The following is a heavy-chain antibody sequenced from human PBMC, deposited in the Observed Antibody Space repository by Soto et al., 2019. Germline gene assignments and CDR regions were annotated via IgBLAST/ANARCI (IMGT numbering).Heavy chain of an antibody. CDR3: ARGLIRYFDWSHDGVWFDP. D-gene: IGHD3-9*01. CDR1: GGSISSGGYS. Sequence: TSETLSLTCAVSGGSISSGGYSWSWVRQSPGKGLEWIGYIYYSGTTNYNPSLKSRVTISVDTSKNQFSLKLSSVTAADTAVYYCARGLIRYFDWSHDGVWFDPWGQGIQVTVSS. V-gene: IGHV4-61*08. CDR2: IYYSGTT. J-gene: IGHJ5*02.